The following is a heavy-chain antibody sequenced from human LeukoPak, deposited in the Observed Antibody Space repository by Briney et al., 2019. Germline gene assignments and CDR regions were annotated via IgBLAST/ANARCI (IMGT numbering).Heavy chain of an antibody. V-gene: IGHV4-31*03. CDR2: IYYSGST. CDR3: ASLQLGSNVGANGPFDY. J-gene: IGHJ4*02. Sequence: SETLSLTCTVSGGSISSGGYYWSWIRQHPGKGLEWIGYIYYSGSTYYNPSLKSRVTISVDTSKNQFSLKLSSVTAADTAVYYCASLQLGSNVGANGPFDYWGQGTLVTVSS. D-gene: IGHD5-18*01. CDR1: GGSISSGGYY.